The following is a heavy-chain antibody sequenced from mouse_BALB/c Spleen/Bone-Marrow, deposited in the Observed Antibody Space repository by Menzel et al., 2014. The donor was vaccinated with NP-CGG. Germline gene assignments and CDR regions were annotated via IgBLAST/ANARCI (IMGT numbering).Heavy chain of an antibody. J-gene: IGHJ2*01. V-gene: IGHV1-7*01. CDR2: INSSTGYA. CDR1: GYTFTDTW. Sequence: QVQLQQSGPELAKPGASVKMSCKASGYTFTDTWIHWIKQRPGQGLEWIGYINSSTGYAEYNQNFKDKATLTVDKSSSTAYMQLSSLTSEDSAVYYCARDYWGQGTTLTVSS. CDR3: ARDY.